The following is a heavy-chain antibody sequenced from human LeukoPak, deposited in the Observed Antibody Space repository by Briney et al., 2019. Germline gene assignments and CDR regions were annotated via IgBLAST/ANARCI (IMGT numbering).Heavy chain of an antibody. V-gene: IGHV1-69*13. CDR1: GGTFSSYA. D-gene: IGHD6-19*01. CDR2: IIPIFGTA. Sequence: SVKVSCKASGGTFSSYAISWVRQAPGQGLEWMGGIIPIFGTANYAQKFQGRVTITADESTSTAYMELSSLRSEDTAVYYCAREGIYSSGSPLANRDWGQGTLVTVCS. CDR3: AREGIYSSGSPLANRD. J-gene: IGHJ4*02.